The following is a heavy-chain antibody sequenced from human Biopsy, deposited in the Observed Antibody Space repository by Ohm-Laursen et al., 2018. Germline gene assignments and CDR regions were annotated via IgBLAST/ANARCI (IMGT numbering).Heavy chain of an antibody. Sequence: SVTLSLTCSVSGGSISCSYWSWIRQPPGKGLERIGYISYCGSTSYNPSLKSRFTISADTSKNQLSLTMITLTAADTAVYFCAKQWSYYESFTQHYRGDFDYWGQGTLVIVSS. J-gene: IGHJ4*02. CDR1: GGSISCSY. D-gene: IGHD3-16*01. V-gene: IGHV4-59*08. CDR2: ISYCGST. CDR3: AKQWSYYESFTQHYRGDFDY.